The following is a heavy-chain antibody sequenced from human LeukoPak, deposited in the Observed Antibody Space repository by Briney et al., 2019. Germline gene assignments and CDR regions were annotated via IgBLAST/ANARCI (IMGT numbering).Heavy chain of an antibody. CDR2: ISAYNGNT. CDR1: GYTFTSYG. J-gene: IGHJ5*02. Sequence: ASVKVSCKASGYTFTSYGISWVRQAPGQGLEWMGWISAYNGNTNYAQKLQGRVTMTTDTSTSTAYMELRSLRSDDTAVYYCARDSDYYGSGMGWFDPWGQGTLVTVSS. CDR3: ARDSDYYGSGMGWFDP. V-gene: IGHV1-18*01. D-gene: IGHD3-10*01.